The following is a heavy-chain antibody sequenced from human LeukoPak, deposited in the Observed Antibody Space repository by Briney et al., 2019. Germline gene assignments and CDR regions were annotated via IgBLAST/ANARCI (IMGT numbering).Heavy chain of an antibody. D-gene: IGHD3-10*01. Sequence: GGSLRLSCAASRFTSSSYVMNWIRQAPGKGLEWVSAISGSDDKTYYADSVQGRFTISRDNSKNTLYLQMNSLRAEDTAVYYCAKWQYGVGFDSWGQGTLVTVSS. J-gene: IGHJ4*02. CDR3: AKWQYGVGFDS. V-gene: IGHV3-23*01. CDR1: RFTSSSYV. CDR2: ISGSDDKT.